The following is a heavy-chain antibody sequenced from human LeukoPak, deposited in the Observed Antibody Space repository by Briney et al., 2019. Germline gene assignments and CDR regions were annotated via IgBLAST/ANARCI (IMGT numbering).Heavy chain of an antibody. CDR2: ISDSGGST. CDR1: GFPFSSYA. D-gene: IGHD2-15*01. Sequence: GGSLRLSCSAPGFPFSSYAMHWVRQAPGKGLEYVSAISDSGGSTYHADSVKGRFTISRDNSKNTLYLQMSSLRAEDTAVYFCVRGYSFGPYGMDVWGQGTTVTVSS. V-gene: IGHV3-64D*09. J-gene: IGHJ6*02. CDR3: VRGYSFGPYGMDV.